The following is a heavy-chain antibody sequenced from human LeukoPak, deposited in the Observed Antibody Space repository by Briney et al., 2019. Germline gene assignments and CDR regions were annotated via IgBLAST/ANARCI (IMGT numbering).Heavy chain of an antibody. D-gene: IGHD3-22*01. Sequence: ASVKVSCKASGYIFTSYGISWVRQAPGQGLEWMGWFSAYNGNTNYAQKLQGRVTMTTDTSTTTAYMELRSLRSDDTAVYYCARDLSHRYNYDSRGYYILFDHWGQGTLVTVSS. CDR1: GYIFTSYG. J-gene: IGHJ4*02. CDR2: FSAYNGNT. V-gene: IGHV1-18*01. CDR3: ARDLSHRYNYDSRGYYILFDH.